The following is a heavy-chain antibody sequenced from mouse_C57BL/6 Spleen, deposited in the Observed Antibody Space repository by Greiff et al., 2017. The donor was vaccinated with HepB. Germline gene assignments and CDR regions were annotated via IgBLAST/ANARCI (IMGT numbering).Heavy chain of an antibody. CDR2: ISYDGSN. V-gene: IGHV3-6*01. J-gene: IGHJ3*01. CDR1: GYSITSGYY. Sequence: EESGPGLVKPSQSLSLTCSVPGYSITSGYYWNWIRQFPGNKLEWMGYISYDGSNNYNPSLKNRISITRDTSKNQFFLKLNSVTTEDTATYYCAREGYDGYFPFAYWGQGTLVTVSA. CDR3: AREGYDGYFPFAY. D-gene: IGHD2-3*01.